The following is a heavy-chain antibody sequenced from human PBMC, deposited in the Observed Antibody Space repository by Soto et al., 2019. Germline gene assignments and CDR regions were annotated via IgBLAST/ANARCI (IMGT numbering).Heavy chain of an antibody. CDR2: INAGNDDT. CDR3: AASGSLGY. Sequence: QVQLVQSGAEVKKPGASVKVSCKASGYTFTSYAMHWVRQAPGQSLECMGWINAGNDDTRNSQRFQGRVTITRDTXXXXAXMELSTLRSEDXAVYYCAASGSLGYWGQGTLVSVSP. V-gene: IGHV1-3*01. D-gene: IGHD1-26*01. J-gene: IGHJ4*02. CDR1: GYTFTSYA.